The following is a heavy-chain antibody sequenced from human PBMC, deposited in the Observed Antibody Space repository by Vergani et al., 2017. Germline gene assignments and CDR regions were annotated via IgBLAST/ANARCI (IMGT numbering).Heavy chain of an antibody. CDR2: ISSSDITI. J-gene: IGHJ6*02. V-gene: IGHV3-11*01. D-gene: IGHD2-2*01. Sequence: QVQLVESGGGLVKPGGSLRLSCAASGFTFSDYYMSWIRQAPGKGLEWVSYISSSDITIYYADSVKGRFTISRDNAKNSLYLQMNSLRAEDTAVYYCARGSMFSYCSSTSCHPHLIGMDVWGQGTTVTVSS. CDR1: GFTFSDYY. CDR3: ARGSMFSYCSSTSCHPHLIGMDV.